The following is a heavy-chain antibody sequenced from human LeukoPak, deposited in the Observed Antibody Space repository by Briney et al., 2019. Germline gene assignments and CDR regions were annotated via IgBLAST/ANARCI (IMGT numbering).Heavy chain of an antibody. D-gene: IGHD5-18*01. CDR2: VSNDGSNK. J-gene: IGHJ4*02. Sequence: PGGSLRLSCAASGFTFSSYGMHWVRQAPGKGLEWVAVVSNDGSNKYYADSVKGRFTISRDNSKNTLSLQVSSLRAEDTAVYYCAKDRYSYAFEYSDSWGQGTLVTVSS. V-gene: IGHV3-30*18. CDR1: GFTFSSYG. CDR3: AKDRYSYAFEYSDS.